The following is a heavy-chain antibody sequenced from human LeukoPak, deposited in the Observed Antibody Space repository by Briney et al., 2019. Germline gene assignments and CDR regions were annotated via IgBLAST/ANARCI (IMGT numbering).Heavy chain of an antibody. CDR2: TYYSGST. CDR3: AGDRGYSYPTGFDP. CDR1: GGSISSYY. V-gene: IGHV4-59*01. Sequence: SETLSLTCTVSGGSISSYYWSWIRQPPGKGLEWIGYTYYSGSTNYNPSLKSRVTISVDTSKNQFSLKLSSVTAADTAVYYCAGDRGYSYPTGFDPWGQGTLVTVSS. J-gene: IGHJ5*02. D-gene: IGHD5-18*01.